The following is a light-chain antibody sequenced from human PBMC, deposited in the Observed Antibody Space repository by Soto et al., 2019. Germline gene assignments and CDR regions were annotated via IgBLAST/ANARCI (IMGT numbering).Light chain of an antibody. CDR1: QGINNY. CDR2: GAS. V-gene: IGKV1-17*03. J-gene: IGKJ4*01. CDR3: LHHYTLPLA. Sequence: DIHITQSPSHISASVGHRVTSPWRASQGINNYLVWFQQKPGRVPKRLISGASRLQPGVPSRFSGSGFGTEFTLTISSLQPEDFATYYCLHHYTLPLAFGGGTKVDIK.